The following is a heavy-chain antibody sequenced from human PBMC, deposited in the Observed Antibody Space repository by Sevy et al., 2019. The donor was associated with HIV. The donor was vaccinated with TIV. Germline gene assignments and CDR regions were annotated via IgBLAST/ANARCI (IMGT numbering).Heavy chain of an antibody. D-gene: IGHD3-9*01. CDR1: GYSISSGYY. V-gene: IGHV4-38-2*02. Sequence: SETLSLTCAVSGYSISSGYYWGWIRQPPGKGLEWIGSIYHSGSTYYNPSLKSRVTISVDTSKNQFSLKLGSVTAADTAVYYCARDHRVLRYFDWLPGAFDIWGQGTMVTVSS. CDR3: ARDHRVLRYFDWLPGAFDI. J-gene: IGHJ3*02. CDR2: IYHSGST.